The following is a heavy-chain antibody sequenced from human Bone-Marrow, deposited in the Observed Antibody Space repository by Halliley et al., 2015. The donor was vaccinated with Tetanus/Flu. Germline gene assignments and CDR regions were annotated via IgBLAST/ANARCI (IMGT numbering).Heavy chain of an antibody. CDR2: IYPDDSDT. CDR1: GYSFTNYW. J-gene: IGHJ6*02. CDR3: ARLEGRGYLEPLDYYGMDV. Sequence: MQLVQSGAEVKKPGESLKISCKGSGYSFTNYWIGWVRQMPSKGLEWIAIIYPDDSDTRSSPSFQGQVTITADKSINTAYPKWSRLKASVTAMFYCARLEGRGYLEPLDYYGMDVWGPGTTVTISS. D-gene: IGHD5-12*01. V-gene: IGHV5-51*03.